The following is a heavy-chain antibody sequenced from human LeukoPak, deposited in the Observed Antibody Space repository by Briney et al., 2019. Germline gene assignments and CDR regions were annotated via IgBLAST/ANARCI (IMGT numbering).Heavy chain of an antibody. V-gene: IGHV4-59*08. Sequence: SETQSLTCSVSGGSVSSYYWSWIRQPPGKGLEWIGYVYYTGSTNYNPSLKSRVTMFEDKSKNQFSLRLYSVTVADTAVYYCARHFAYSSSSYFDYWGQGSLVTVSS. CDR3: ARHFAYSSSSYFDY. CDR1: GGSVSSYY. CDR2: VYYTGST. J-gene: IGHJ4*02. D-gene: IGHD6-6*01.